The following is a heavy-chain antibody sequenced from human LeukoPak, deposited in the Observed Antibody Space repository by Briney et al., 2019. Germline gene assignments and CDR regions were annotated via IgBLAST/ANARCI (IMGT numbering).Heavy chain of an antibody. CDR2: IYYSGST. V-gene: IGHV4-59*01. CDR1: GGSISSYY. CDR3: ARGPANYDILTGYYHDAFDI. D-gene: IGHD3-9*01. Sequence: SETLSLTCTVSGGSISSYYWSWIRQPPGKGLEWIGYIYYSGSTNYNPSLKSRVTISVDTSKNQFSLKLSPVTAADTAVYYCARGPANYDILTGYYHDAFDIWGQGTMVTVSS. J-gene: IGHJ3*02.